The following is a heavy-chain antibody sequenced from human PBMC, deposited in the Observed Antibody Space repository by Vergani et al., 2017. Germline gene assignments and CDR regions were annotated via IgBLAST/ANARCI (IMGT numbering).Heavy chain of an antibody. CDR3: TRSECSCTTCYGHYFDL. CDR2: IKSDGRT. J-gene: IGHJ4*01. Sequence: EVRLLESGGGLAQPGGSLRVSCSASGFRVTTYYMSWVRQAPGKGLEWVSVIKSDGRTSYAESVRGRFTISRDTSRNAVYLQMNILRVEDTSVYYCTRSECSCTTCYGHYFDLWGHGILVTVSS. V-gene: IGHV3-66*02. CDR1: GFRVTTYY. D-gene: IGHD2/OR15-2a*01.